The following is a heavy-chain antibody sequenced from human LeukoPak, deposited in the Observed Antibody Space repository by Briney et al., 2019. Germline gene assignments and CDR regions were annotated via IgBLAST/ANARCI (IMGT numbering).Heavy chain of an antibody. D-gene: IGHD3-10*01. V-gene: IGHV3-23*01. Sequence: GGSLRLSCAASGFTLSRYAMHWVRQAPGKGLEWVSAVSDGGGSTYHADSVKGRFTISRDNSKNTLYLLMNSLRAEDTAVYYCAKGNFVRGGYYYYGMDVWGQGTTVTVSS. CDR2: VSDGGGST. CDR1: GFTLSRYA. J-gene: IGHJ6*02. CDR3: AKGNFVRGGYYYYGMDV.